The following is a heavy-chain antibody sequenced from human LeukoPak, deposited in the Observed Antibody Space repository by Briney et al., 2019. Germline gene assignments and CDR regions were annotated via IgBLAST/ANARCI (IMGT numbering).Heavy chain of an antibody. CDR1: GFTFSNYD. V-gene: IGHV3-23*01. J-gene: IGHJ4*02. CDR3: AKRPLEYYDSSGYLDY. D-gene: IGHD3-22*01. Sequence: GGSLRLSCAASGFTFSNYDMSWVRQAPGKGPEWVSLISDNGGSTYYADSVKGRFTFSRDNSKNTLYLQMNSVRAEDTAVYYYAKRPLEYYDSSGYLDYWGQGTLVTVS. CDR2: ISDNGGST.